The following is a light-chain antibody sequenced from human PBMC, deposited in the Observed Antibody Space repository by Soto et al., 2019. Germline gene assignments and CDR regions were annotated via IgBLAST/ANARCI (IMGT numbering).Light chain of an antibody. CDR2: EVR. Sequence: QSALTQPASVSGSPGQSITISCTGTSSDVGGYNYVSWYQQHPGKAPKIMIYEVRNRPSGVSNRFSGSKSGNTASLTISGLQGEDEASYYCSSYTSSTTYVFGTGTKLTVL. CDR3: SSYTSSTTYV. J-gene: IGLJ1*01. CDR1: SSDVGGYNY. V-gene: IGLV2-14*01.